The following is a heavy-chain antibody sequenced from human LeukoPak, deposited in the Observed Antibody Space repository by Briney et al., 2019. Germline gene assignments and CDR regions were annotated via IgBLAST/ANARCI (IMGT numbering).Heavy chain of an antibody. J-gene: IGHJ4*02. V-gene: IGHV3-53*01. CDR1: GITVSSNY. Sequence: PGGSLRLSCVASGITVSSNYMSWVRQAPGKGLEWVSVIYSGGFTYYADSVKGRFTISRDSSKNTLYLQMNGLRAEDSAVYYCVVTATYKFDYWGQGTLVTVSS. CDR3: VVTATYKFDY. CDR2: IYSGGFT. D-gene: IGHD2-15*01.